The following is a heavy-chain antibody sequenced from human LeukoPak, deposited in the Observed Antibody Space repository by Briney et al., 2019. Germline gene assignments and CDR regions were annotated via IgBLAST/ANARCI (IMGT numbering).Heavy chain of an antibody. D-gene: IGHD3-16*01. CDR2: ISQSGNT. V-gene: IGHV4-38-2*02. Sequence: SETLSLTCTVSGYSISSGYDWGWMRQAPGKGLEWLGSISQSGNTYNNPSLKSRVTLSVDTSKNQVSLKLTSVSAADTAVYYCARSEINDYFKYWGPGILVTVST. J-gene: IGHJ4*02. CDR1: GYSISSGYD. CDR3: ARSEINDYFKY.